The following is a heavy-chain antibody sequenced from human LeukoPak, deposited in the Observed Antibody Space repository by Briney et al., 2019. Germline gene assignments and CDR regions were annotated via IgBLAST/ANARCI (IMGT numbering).Heavy chain of an antibody. V-gene: IGHV3-21*01. CDR3: ARDDYDILTGYYFDY. D-gene: IGHD3-9*01. CDR1: GFTFSSYS. Sequence: PGGSLRLSCAASGFTFSSYSMTWVRQAPGKGLEWVSSISSSSSYIYYADSVKGRFTISRDNAKNSLYLQMNSLRAEDTAVYYCARDDYDILTGYYFDYWGQGTLVTVSS. J-gene: IGHJ4*02. CDR2: ISSSSSYI.